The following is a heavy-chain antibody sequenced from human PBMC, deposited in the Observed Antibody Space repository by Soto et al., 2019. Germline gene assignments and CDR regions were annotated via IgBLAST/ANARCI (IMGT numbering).Heavy chain of an antibody. V-gene: IGHV1-18*01. D-gene: IGHD4-17*01. CDR1: GYTFTSYG. J-gene: IGHJ4*02. CDR3: ARVVTVTTKCDY. Sequence: ASATVSCQASGYTFTSYGISWVRQAPGQGLEWMGWISAYNGNTNYAQKLQGRVTMTTDTSTSTAYMELRSLRSDVTAVYYGARVVTVTTKCDYWGQGTLVTVSS. CDR2: ISAYNGNT.